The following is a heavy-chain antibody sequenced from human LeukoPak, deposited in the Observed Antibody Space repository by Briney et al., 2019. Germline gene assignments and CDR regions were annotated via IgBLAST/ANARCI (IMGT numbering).Heavy chain of an antibody. Sequence: SETLSLTCTVSGGSISSSDWFSWVRQPPRKGLEWIGEIYLGGIINYNPSLKSRVTTPVDKYNTHFSLKLPSVPAADTAMYYCARNQGIPAVDNWFDPWGQGALVTVSS. D-gene: IGHD6-13*01. J-gene: IGHJ5*02. CDR3: ARNQGIPAVDNWFDP. CDR1: GGSISSSDW. CDR2: IYLGGII. V-gene: IGHV4-4*02.